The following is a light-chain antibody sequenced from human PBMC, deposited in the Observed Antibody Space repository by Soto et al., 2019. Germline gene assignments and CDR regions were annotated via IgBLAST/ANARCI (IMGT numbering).Light chain of an antibody. CDR1: QSFRGL. Sequence: EFVLTQSPVTLSLSPGARATLSFRASQSFRGLLAWYQQKPGQAPRLLIYDEYNRSTGIPPRFSGSGSGTDFSLTISSLEPGDSAVYYCQQRNMWPITFGQGTRLEIQ. J-gene: IGKJ5*01. CDR2: DEY. V-gene: IGKV3-11*01. CDR3: QQRNMWPIT.